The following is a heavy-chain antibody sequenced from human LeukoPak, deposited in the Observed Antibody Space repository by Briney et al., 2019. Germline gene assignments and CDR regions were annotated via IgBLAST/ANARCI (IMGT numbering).Heavy chain of an antibody. CDR2: IYYGGST. Sequence: SETLSLTCTVSGGSISSGSYYWSWIRQPPGKGLEWIGYIYYGGSTNNNPSLKSRVTISVDKSKNQISLKLSSVTAADTAVYYCARGVSRGYSYGRYYMDVWGKGTTVTVSS. CDR3: ARGVSRGYSYGRYYMDV. J-gene: IGHJ6*03. D-gene: IGHD5-18*01. V-gene: IGHV4-61*01. CDR1: GGSISSGSYY.